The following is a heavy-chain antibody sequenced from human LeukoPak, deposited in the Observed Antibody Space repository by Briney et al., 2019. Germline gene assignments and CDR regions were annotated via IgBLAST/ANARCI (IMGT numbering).Heavy chain of an antibody. CDR2: IYTSGST. CDR1: GGSISSYY. D-gene: IGHD6-13*01. Sequence: PSETLSLTCTVSGGSISSYYWSWIRQPAGKGLEWIGRIYTSGSTNYNPSLKSRVTMSVDTSKSQFSLKLSSVTAADTAVYYCARRTIAAAGTGWFDPWGQGTLVTVSS. V-gene: IGHV4-4*07. J-gene: IGHJ5*02. CDR3: ARRTIAAAGTGWFDP.